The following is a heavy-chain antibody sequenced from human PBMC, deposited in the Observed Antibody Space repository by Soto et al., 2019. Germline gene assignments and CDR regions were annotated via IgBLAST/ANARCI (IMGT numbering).Heavy chain of an antibody. CDR3: AAAAMVPNYYYYGMDV. CDR2: INPSSGGT. J-gene: IGHJ6*02. V-gene: IGHV1-2*04. CDR1: GYTFTGYY. Sequence: ASVKVSCKASGYTFTGYYMHWVRQAPGQGLEWMGWINPSSGGTNYAQKFQGWVTMTRDTSISTAYMELSRLRSDDTAVYYCAAAAMVPNYYYYGMDVWGQGTTVTVSS. D-gene: IGHD5-18*01.